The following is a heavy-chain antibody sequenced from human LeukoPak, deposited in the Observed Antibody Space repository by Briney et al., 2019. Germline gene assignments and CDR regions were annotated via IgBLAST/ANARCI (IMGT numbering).Heavy chain of an antibody. Sequence: SVKVSCKTSGGTFNNSAISWVRQAPGQGLEWLGGIMPLFGTAGYAQKFQGRVTITKDESTRTVYLELTSLTSDDTAVYYCARDVHGDYGSGWFVPWGQGTLVSVSS. J-gene: IGHJ5*02. CDR1: GGTFNNSA. CDR3: ARDVHGDYGSGWFVP. V-gene: IGHV1-69*05. CDR2: IMPLFGTA. D-gene: IGHD4-17*01.